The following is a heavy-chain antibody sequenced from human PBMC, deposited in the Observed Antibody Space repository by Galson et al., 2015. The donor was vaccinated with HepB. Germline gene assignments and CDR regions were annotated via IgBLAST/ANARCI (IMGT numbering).Heavy chain of an antibody. Sequence: SLRLSCAASGFTFSNCAMHWVRQAPGKGLDWVALISHDGSAKNYADSVRGRFIISRDNSKNTLYLQMNSLHDDDTALYYCARDGITTGWDPSDYGGQGTLVTVSS. CDR3: ARDGITTGWDPSDY. D-gene: IGHD6-19*01. CDR2: ISHDGSAK. J-gene: IGHJ4*02. V-gene: IGHV3-30*04. CDR1: GFTFSNCA.